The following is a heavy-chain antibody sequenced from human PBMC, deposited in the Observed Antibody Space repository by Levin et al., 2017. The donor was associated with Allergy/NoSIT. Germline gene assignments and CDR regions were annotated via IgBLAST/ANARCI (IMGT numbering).Heavy chain of an antibody. CDR1: GFTFGDYV. J-gene: IGHJ4*02. Sequence: GGSLRLSCVASGFTFGDYVMYWVRQAPGKGLEWVSGISWNSNNIDYADSVLGRFTISRDNAKNSLYLQMNSLRAEDTALYYCVKGTVVVPHGGHFDYWGQGTLVTVSS. D-gene: IGHD3-22*01. CDR2: ISWNSNNI. V-gene: IGHV3-9*01. CDR3: VKGTVVVPHGGHFDY.